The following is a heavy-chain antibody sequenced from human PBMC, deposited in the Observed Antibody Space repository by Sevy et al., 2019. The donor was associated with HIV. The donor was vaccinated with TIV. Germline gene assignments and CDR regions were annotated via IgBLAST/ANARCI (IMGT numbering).Heavy chain of an antibody. CDR1: GFTFSSYG. Sequence: GGSLRLSCAASGFTFSSYGMHWVRQAPGKGLEWVAVISYDGSNKYYADSVKGGFTISRDNSKNTLYRQMNSLRAEDKAVYYCAKDLGPDYDFWSGQTYYYYGMDVWGPGTTVTVSS. D-gene: IGHD3-3*01. CDR2: ISYDGSNK. J-gene: IGHJ6*02. V-gene: IGHV3-30*18. CDR3: AKDLGPDYDFWSGQTYYYYGMDV.